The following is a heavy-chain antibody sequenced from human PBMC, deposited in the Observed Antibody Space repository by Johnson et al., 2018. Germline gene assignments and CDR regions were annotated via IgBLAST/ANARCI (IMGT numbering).Heavy chain of an antibody. J-gene: IGHJ6*03. CDR1: GASISSYY. D-gene: IGHD3-3*01. CDR3: GKSGAIYDFRSDRYTGIGNYFYYMDV. Sequence: VQLVQSGPGLVKPSETXSLTCTVSGASISSYYWSWIRQPPGKGLEWVSTISTADRPYYADSVTGRFTISRDNSKNTLYLEMSSLRVEDTAVYYCGKSGAIYDFRSDRYTGIGNYFYYMDVWGKGTTVTVSS. V-gene: IGHV3-23*04. CDR2: ISTADRP.